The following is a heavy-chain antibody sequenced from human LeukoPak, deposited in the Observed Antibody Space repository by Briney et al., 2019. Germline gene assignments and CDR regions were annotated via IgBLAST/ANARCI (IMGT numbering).Heavy chain of an antibody. CDR1: GFTFSSYW. J-gene: IGHJ5*02. Sequence: GGSLRLSCAASGFTFSSYWMHWVRQAPGKGLVWVSRINSDGSSTSYADSVKGRFTISRDNAKNTLYLQMNSLRAEGTAMYYCARGVGYCSSTSCYWWFDPWGQGTLVTVSS. V-gene: IGHV3-74*01. D-gene: IGHD2-2*01. CDR2: INSDGSST. CDR3: ARGVGYCSSTSCYWWFDP.